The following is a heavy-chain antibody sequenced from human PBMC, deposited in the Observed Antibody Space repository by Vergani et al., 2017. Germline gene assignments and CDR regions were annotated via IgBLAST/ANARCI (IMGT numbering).Heavy chain of an antibody. CDR3: ARQVAVAGKWWGPYYYYGMDV. CDR1: GYSFTSYW. V-gene: IGHV5-51*01. J-gene: IGHJ6*02. Sequence: EVQLVQSGAEVKKPGESLRISCKGSGYSFTSYWIGWVRQKPGKGLEWMGIIYPGDSDTNYSPSFQGHVTISADKSISTAYLQWSSLKASDTAMYYCARQVAVAGKWWGPYYYYGMDVWGQGTTVTVSS. CDR2: IYPGDSDT. D-gene: IGHD6-19*01.